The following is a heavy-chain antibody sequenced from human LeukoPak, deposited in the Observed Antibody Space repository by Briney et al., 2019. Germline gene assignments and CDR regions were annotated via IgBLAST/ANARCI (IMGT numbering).Heavy chain of an antibody. CDR3: AAGYCSGDSCYHFDH. CDR1: GYTFTGYY. CDR2: INPNSGGT. V-gene: IGHV1-2*02. J-gene: IGHJ4*02. D-gene: IGHD2-15*01. Sequence: GASVKVSCKASGYTFTGYYIHWVRQAPGQGLEWMGWINPNSGGTNYAQKFQGRVTMTRDTSISTAYMELSRLRSDDTAVHYCAAGYCSGDSCYHFDHWGQGTLVTVSS.